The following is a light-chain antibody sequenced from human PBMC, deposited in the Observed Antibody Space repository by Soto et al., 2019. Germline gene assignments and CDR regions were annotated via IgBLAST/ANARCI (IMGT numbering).Light chain of an antibody. Sequence: QSALTQPASVSGSPAQSITISCTGSSSDIGDYNFVSWYQQHPGKAPKLMIYGVSLRPSGVSDRFSGSKSGNTASLTISGLQAEDEADYYCSSYTSTSAPVLFGTGTKLTVL. J-gene: IGLJ1*01. V-gene: IGLV2-14*01. CDR1: SSDIGDYNF. CDR3: SSYTSTSAPVL. CDR2: GVS.